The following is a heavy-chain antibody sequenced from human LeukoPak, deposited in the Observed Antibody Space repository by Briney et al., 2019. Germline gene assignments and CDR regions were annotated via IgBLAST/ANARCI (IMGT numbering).Heavy chain of an antibody. V-gene: IGHV1-3*01. CDR1: GYTFTSYA. CDR2: INAGNGNT. Sequence: ASVKVFCKASGYTFTSYARHWVRHAPGLRLEWIVWINAGNGNTKYSQKFQGRVTITRDTSASTAYMELSSLRSEDTAVYYCARVVGYCTNGVCYEYYFDYWGQGTLVTVSS. D-gene: IGHD2-8*01. CDR3: ARVVGYCTNGVCYEYYFDY. J-gene: IGHJ4*02.